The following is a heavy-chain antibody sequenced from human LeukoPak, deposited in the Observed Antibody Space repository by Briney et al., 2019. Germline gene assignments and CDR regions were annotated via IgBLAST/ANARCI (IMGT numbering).Heavy chain of an antibody. Sequence: GGSLRPSCAASGFTFSSYAMHWVRQAPGKGLEWVAVISYDGSNKYYADSVKGRFTISRDNSKNTLYLQMNSLRAEDTAVYYCARPIRAQWQYDAFDIWGQGTMVTVSS. CDR3: ARPIRAQWQYDAFDI. CDR1: GFTFSSYA. J-gene: IGHJ3*02. V-gene: IGHV3-30-3*01. CDR2: ISYDGSNK. D-gene: IGHD6-19*01.